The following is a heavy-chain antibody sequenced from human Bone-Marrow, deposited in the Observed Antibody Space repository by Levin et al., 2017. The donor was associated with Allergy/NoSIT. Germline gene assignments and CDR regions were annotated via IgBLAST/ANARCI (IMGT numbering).Heavy chain of an antibody. Sequence: SETLSLTCTVSGASVTSGRFFCSWIRQPPGKGLEWIGYMYHSGSTNYNPSLKGRVTISLDTSKNQFSLKLTSVTAADTAVYYCASTPFYGSGSYYDHWGQGILVTVSS. CDR2: MYHSGST. D-gene: IGHD3-10*01. J-gene: IGHJ4*02. CDR1: GASVTSGRFF. V-gene: IGHV4-61*01. CDR3: ASTPFYGSGSYYDH.